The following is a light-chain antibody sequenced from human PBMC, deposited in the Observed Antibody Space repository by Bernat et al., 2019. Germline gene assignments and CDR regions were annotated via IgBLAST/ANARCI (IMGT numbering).Light chain of an antibody. J-gene: IGKJ2*01. CDR1: QSVSSN. CDR2: DAS. CDR3: QHYNNWPPFT. V-gene: IGKV3-15*01. Sequence: EIVMTQSPATLPVSPGERATLSCRASQSVSSNLAWYQQTPGQSPRLLIYDASTRATGIPARFSGSGSGTDFTLTISSLQSEDFAVYYCQHYNNWPPFTFGQGTKLEIK.